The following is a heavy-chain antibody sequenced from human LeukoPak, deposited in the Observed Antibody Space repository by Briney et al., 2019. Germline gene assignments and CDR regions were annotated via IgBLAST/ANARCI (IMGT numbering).Heavy chain of an antibody. D-gene: IGHD3-10*01. CDR2: IRSNDNSYAT. V-gene: IGHV3-73*01. CDR1: GVTFSSYC. Sequence: GESLTLSCAASGVTFSSYCMHWVRPASGRGLEWVGRIRSNDNSYATAYAASVKGRFTTSRDDSKNTASLQMNSLKTEDSAVYYCTRLSEYYYGSGSYYKLAHAFDIWGQGTMVTVSS. J-gene: IGHJ3*02. CDR3: TRLSEYYYGSGSYYKLAHAFDI.